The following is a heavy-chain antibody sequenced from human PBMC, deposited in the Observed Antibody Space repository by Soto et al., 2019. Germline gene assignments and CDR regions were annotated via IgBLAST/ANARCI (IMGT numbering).Heavy chain of an antibody. CDR2: ITGSGGDT. D-gene: IGHD6-13*01. V-gene: IGHV3-23*01. CDR3: AKAAGSSWGTEHFQH. Sequence: GGSLRLSCAASGFTFSSYAMSWVRQAPGKGLEWVSLITGSGGDTYYADYVKARFTISSDNSRNTLYLQMNSLRAEDTAVYYCAKAAGSSWGTEHFQHWGQGTLVTVSS. CDR1: GFTFSSYA. J-gene: IGHJ1*01.